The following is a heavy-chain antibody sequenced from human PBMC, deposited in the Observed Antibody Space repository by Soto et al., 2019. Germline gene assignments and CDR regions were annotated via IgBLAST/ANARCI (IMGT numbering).Heavy chain of an antibody. CDR2: IHTSGST. V-gene: IGHV4-4*07. Sequence: QVQLQESGPGLVKPSEALSLTCTVSVGSINSYQWTWIRQPAGKGLEWIGRIHTSGSTNYNPSLKSRVTMSVDTSKNHFSLKLTSVTAADTAVYYCARDRISGYFDYWGQGTLVTVSS. J-gene: IGHJ4*02. CDR1: VGSINSYQ. CDR3: ARDRISGYFDY.